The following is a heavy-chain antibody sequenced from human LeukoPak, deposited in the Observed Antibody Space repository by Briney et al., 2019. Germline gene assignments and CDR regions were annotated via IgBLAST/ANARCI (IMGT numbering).Heavy chain of an antibody. CDR1: GFTFNTYA. CDR3: VKDRRLYGDYGDAFDL. V-gene: IGHV3-23*01. J-gene: IGHJ3*01. Sequence: QTGGSLRLSCAASGFTFNTYAMSWVRQAPGKGLEWVSGISGSGGSTYYADSVKGRFTISRDNSKNTLYLQMSSLRAEDTAVYYCVKDRRLYGDYGDAFDLWGHGAMVTVSS. CDR2: ISGSGGST. D-gene: IGHD4-17*01.